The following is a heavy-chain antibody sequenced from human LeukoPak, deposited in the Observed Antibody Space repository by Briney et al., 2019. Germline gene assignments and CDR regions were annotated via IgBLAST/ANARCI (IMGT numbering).Heavy chain of an antibody. Sequence: ASVKVSCKASGYTFTSYGISWVRQAPGQGLEWVGWISAYNGNTNSAQKLQGRVTMTTDTSTSTTYMELRSLSSDDTAVYYCAGSSGWYDAFDIWGQGTMVTVSS. CDR2: ISAYNGNT. CDR1: GYTFTSYG. D-gene: IGHD6-19*01. CDR3: AGSSGWYDAFDI. V-gene: IGHV1-18*01. J-gene: IGHJ3*02.